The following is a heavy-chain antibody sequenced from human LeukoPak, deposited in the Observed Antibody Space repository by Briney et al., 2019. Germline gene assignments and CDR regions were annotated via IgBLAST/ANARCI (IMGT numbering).Heavy chain of an antibody. V-gene: IGHV4-59*01. J-gene: IGHJ4*02. CDR2: IYYSGST. CDR3: ATAGYGSGRYYFDY. D-gene: IGHD3-10*01. Sequence: SETLSLTCTVSGGSISSYYWSWIRQPAGKGLEWIGYIYYSGSTNYNPSLKSRVTISVDTSKNQFSLKLSSVTAADTAVYYCATAGYGSGRYYFDYWGQGTLVTVSS. CDR1: GGSISSYY.